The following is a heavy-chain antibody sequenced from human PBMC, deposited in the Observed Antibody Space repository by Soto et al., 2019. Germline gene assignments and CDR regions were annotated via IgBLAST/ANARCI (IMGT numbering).Heavy chain of an antibody. CDR1: GGTFSSYA. D-gene: IGHD3-10*01. J-gene: IGHJ6*02. V-gene: IGHV1-69*13. Sequence: GASVKVSCKASGGTFSSYAISWVRQAPGQGLEWMGGIIPIFGTANYAQKFQGRVTITADESTSTAYMELSSLRSEDTAVYYCARDPSLLGSGSYYYYYGMDVWGQGTTVTVS. CDR2: IIPIFGTA. CDR3: ARDPSLLGSGSYYYYYGMDV.